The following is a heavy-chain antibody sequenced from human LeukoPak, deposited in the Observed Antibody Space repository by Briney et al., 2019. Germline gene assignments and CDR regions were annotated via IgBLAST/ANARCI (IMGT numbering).Heavy chain of an antibody. CDR3: ARPRYYDSSGYFGY. J-gene: IGHJ4*02. CDR2: ISSSGSTI. D-gene: IGHD3-22*01. Sequence: PGGSLRLSCAASGVSFKDYYWSWIRQVPGEGLEWVSYISSSGSTIYYADSVKGRLTISRDNAKKSVYLQMNSLRAEDTAVYYCARPRYYDSSGYFGYWSQGTLVTVSS. V-gene: IGHV3-11*01. CDR1: GVSFKDYY.